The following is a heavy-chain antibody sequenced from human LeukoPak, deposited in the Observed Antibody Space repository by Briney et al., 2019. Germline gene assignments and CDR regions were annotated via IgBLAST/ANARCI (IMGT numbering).Heavy chain of an antibody. CDR3: ATDRGWRTSGYYLYYFEY. J-gene: IGHJ4*02. V-gene: IGHV3-7*01. CDR1: GFIFTNYF. D-gene: IGHD3-3*01. CDR2: IKNDGSEK. Sequence: GGSLRLSCAASGFIFTNYFMSWVRQAPGKGLEWVARIKNDGSEKYYVDSVRGRFTISRDNTMNSLYLQMSSLRAEDTAVYYCATDRGWRTSGYYLYYFEYWGQGTLVTYSS.